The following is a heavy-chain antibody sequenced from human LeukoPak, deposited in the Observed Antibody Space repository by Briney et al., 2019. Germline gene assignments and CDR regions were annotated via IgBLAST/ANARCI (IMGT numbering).Heavy chain of an antibody. J-gene: IGHJ4*02. V-gene: IGHV3-48*01. D-gene: IGHD2-8*02. Sequence: TGGSLRLSCAASGFTFSSYSMNWVRQAPGKGLEWVSYISSSSSTIYYADSVKGRFTISRDNAKNSLYLQMNSLRAEDTAVYYCARTRSGGYFDNWGQGTLVTVSS. CDR3: ARTRSGGYFDN. CDR2: ISSSSSTI. CDR1: GFTFSSYS.